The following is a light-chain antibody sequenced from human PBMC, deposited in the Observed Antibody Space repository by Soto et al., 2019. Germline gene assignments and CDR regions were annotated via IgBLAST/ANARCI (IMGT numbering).Light chain of an antibody. CDR3: PQYCYFTVK. Sequence: EIVLTQSPGTLSLSPGERATLSCRASQSVSSSYLAWYQQKPGQAPRLLIYGASSRATGIPDRFSGSGSGTEFTLTIGGLEPEVFGIFCFPQYCYFTVKVGQGNKVEIK. J-gene: IGKJ1*01. CDR2: GAS. V-gene: IGKV3-20*01. CDR1: QSVSSSY.